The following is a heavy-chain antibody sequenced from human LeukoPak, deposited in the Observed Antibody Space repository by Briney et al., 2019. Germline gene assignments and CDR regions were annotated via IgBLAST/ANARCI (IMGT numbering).Heavy chain of an antibody. D-gene: IGHD3-16*01. CDR1: GGTFNIYA. J-gene: IGHJ5*02. V-gene: IGHV1-69*06. CDR3: ARDIKRSRARWENLGLDP. Sequence: SVKVSCKASGGTFNIYAISWVRQAPGQGLEWMGGIIPIFGTANYAQKFQGRVTITADKSTSTAYMELRSLRSDDTAVYYCARDIKRSRARWENLGLDPWGQGTLVTVSS. CDR2: IIPIFGTA.